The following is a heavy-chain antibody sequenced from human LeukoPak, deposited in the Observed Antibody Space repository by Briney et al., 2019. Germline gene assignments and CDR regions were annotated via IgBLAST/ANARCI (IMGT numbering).Heavy chain of an antibody. Sequence: PGRSLRLSCAASGFTFSSYWMSWVRQAPGKGLEWVANIKQDGSEKYYVESVKGRFTISRDNAKHSLYLQMNSLRAEDTAVYYCAKSRARGEFGEEIRTRIQPIDHWGQGTLVTVSS. D-gene: IGHD3-10*01. V-gene: IGHV3-7*01. CDR3: AKSRARGEFGEEIRTRIQPIDH. J-gene: IGHJ4*02. CDR1: GFTFSSYW. CDR2: IKQDGSEK.